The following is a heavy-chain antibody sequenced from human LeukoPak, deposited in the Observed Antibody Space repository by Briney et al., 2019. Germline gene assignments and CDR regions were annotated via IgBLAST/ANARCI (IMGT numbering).Heavy chain of an antibody. D-gene: IGHD2-15*01. V-gene: IGHV3-30*18. Sequence: GGSLRLSCAASGFTFSSYGMHWVRQAPGKGLEWVAVISYDGSNKYYADSVKGRFTISRDNSKNTLYLQMNSLRAEDTAVYYCAKGPRYCSGGSCYGRAFDYWGQGTLVTVSS. CDR1: GFTFSSYG. CDR2: ISYDGSNK. CDR3: AKGPRYCSGGSCYGRAFDY. J-gene: IGHJ4*02.